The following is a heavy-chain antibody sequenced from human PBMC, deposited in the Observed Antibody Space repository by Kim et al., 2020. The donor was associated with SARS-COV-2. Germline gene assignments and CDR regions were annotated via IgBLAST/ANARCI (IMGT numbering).Heavy chain of an antibody. Sequence: GGSLRLSCAASGFSLGDYWMNWVRQAPGKGLEWVANIKQDGTDKHYVDSVKGRFTISRDNDKNSLYLQMNSLRAEDTAVYYCARWTSTSYYWGQGTLVTVSS. CDR3: ARWTSTSYY. CDR2: IKQDGTDK. J-gene: IGHJ4*02. D-gene: IGHD2-2*01. CDR1: GFSLGDYW. V-gene: IGHV3-7*01.